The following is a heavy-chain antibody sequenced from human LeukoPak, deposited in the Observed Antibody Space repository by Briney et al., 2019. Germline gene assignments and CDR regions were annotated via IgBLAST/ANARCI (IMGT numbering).Heavy chain of an antibody. Sequence: GGSLRLSCAASGFTFDDYAMHWVRQAPGKGLEWVSGISWNSGSIGYADSVKGRFTISRDNAKNSLYLQMNSLRAEDTALHYCAKSSTSCYACFDYWGQGTLVTVSS. CDR1: GFTFDDYA. CDR3: AKSSTSCYACFDY. V-gene: IGHV3-9*01. CDR2: ISWNSGSI. D-gene: IGHD2-2*01. J-gene: IGHJ4*02.